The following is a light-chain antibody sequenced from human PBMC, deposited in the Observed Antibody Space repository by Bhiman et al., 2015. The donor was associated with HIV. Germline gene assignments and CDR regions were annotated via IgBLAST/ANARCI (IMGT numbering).Light chain of an antibody. V-gene: IGLV2-8*01. J-gene: IGLJ1*01. CDR3: SSYTSSRNFYV. Sequence: QSALTQPPSASGSPGQSVIISCTGTSSDIGGYNYVSWYQQYPGKAPKLMIYEVSKRPSGVPDRFSGSKSGNTASLTVSGLQAEDEADYFCSSYTSSRNFYVFGTGTKVTVL. CDR2: EVS. CDR1: SSDIGGYNY.